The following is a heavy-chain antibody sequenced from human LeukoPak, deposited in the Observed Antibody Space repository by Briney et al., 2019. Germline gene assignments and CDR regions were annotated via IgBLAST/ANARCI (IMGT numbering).Heavy chain of an antibody. CDR3: ATDSIGDILTGAFDY. CDR2: IIPIFGTA. D-gene: IGHD3-9*01. J-gene: IGHJ4*02. V-gene: IGHV1-69*05. CDR1: GGTFSSYA. Sequence: ASVKVSCKXSGGTFSSYAISWVRQAPRQGLEWMGGIIPIFGTANYSQKFQGRVTITTDESTSTAYMELSSLRSEDTAVYYCATDSIGDILTGAFDYWGQGTLVTVFS.